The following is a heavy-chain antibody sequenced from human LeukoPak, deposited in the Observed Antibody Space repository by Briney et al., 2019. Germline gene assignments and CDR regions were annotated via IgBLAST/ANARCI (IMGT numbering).Heavy chain of an antibody. CDR3: AREARDAFDI. CDR1: GGTFSSYA. V-gene: IGHV1-69*05. Sequence: GASVKVSCKASGGTFSSYAISWVRQAPGQGLEWMGGIIPIFGTANYAQKFQGRVTITTDESTSTAYMELSSLRSEDTAVYYCAREARDAFDIWGQGTMVTVSS. CDR2: IIPIFGTA. J-gene: IGHJ3*02.